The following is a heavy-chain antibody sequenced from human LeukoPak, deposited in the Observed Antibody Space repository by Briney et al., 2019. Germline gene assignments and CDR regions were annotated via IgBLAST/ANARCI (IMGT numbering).Heavy chain of an antibody. CDR3: AKDSQRGYSYARLRFDY. J-gene: IGHJ4*02. CDR1: GFTFSSYG. D-gene: IGHD5-18*01. CDR2: ISYDGSNK. Sequence: GGSLRLSCAASGFTFSSYGMHWVRQAPGKGLEWVAVISYDGSNKYYADSVKGRFTISRDNSKNTLYLQMNSLRAEDTAVYYCAKDSQRGYSYARLRFDYWGQGTLVTVSS. V-gene: IGHV3-30*18.